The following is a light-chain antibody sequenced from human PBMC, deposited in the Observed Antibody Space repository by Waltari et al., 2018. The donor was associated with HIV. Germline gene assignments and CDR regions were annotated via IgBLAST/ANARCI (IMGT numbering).Light chain of an antibody. CDR3: QSYDSSLSAYV. J-gene: IGLJ1*01. CDR2: AND. Sequence: QSVLTQPPSVSGAPGQRVTISCTGSSSNIRANYDVPWYQLLPRRAPKLLIYANDNRPSGVPDRFSGSKSGASASLAITGLQAGDEADYYCQSYDSSLSAYVFGTGTKVTVL. V-gene: IGLV1-40*01. CDR1: SSNIRANYD.